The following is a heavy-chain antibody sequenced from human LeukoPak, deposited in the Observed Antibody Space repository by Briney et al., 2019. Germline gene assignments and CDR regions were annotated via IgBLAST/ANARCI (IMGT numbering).Heavy chain of an antibody. Sequence: GESLKISCAASGFTFDDYGMTWVRQAPGKGLEWVSGINWNGGRTGYADSVKGRFTISRDNAKNSLYLQMNSLRAEDTALYYCARDSVATTAFDIWGQGTMVTVSS. V-gene: IGHV3-20*04. CDR1: GFTFDDYG. CDR3: ARDSVATTAFDI. J-gene: IGHJ3*02. CDR2: INWNGGRT. D-gene: IGHD5-12*01.